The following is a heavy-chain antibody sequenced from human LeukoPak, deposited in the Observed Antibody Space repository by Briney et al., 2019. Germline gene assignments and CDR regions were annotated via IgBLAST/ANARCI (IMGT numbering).Heavy chain of an antibody. Sequence: GGSLRLSCAASGFTFSSYRMTWVRQAPGKGLEWVSSISSSSSYIYYADSVKGRFTISRDNAKNSLYLQMNSLRAEDTAVYSCARGEMATSVYWGQGTLVTVSS. CDR3: ARGEMATSVY. D-gene: IGHD5-12*01. CDR1: GFTFSSYR. CDR2: ISSSSSYI. V-gene: IGHV3-21*01. J-gene: IGHJ4*02.